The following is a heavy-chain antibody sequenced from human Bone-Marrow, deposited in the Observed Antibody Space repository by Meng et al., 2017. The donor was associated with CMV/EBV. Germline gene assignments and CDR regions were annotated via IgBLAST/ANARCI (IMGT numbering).Heavy chain of an antibody. D-gene: IGHD2-2*01. J-gene: IGHJ4*02. Sequence: SVKVSCKASGGILSSCTITWVRQAPGQGLEWMGRINPLFGMTTYAQKFQGRVTITADKSTSTAYMELSSLRSEDTAVYYSAVDTVVIPDPIRNWGQGPLVTVSS. CDR2: INPLFGMT. CDR1: GGILSSCT. CDR3: AVDTVVIPDPIRN. V-gene: IGHV1-69*02.